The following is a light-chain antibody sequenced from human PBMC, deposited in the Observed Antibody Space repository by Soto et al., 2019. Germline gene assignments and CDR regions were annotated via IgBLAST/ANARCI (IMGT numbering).Light chain of an antibody. CDR1: QSVISTY. Sequence: EIVLTQSPGTLSLSPGERATLSCRASQSVISTYLAWYQQKPGRAPRLLIYGASNRATGITDRFTGSGSGTDFTLTISRLEPEDFAVYYCQQYGSSPLTFGGGTKVEIK. V-gene: IGKV3-20*01. J-gene: IGKJ4*01. CDR3: QQYGSSPLT. CDR2: GAS.